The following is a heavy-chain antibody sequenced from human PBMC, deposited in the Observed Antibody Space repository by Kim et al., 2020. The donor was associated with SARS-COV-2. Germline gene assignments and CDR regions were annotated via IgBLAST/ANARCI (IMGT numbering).Heavy chain of an antibody. CDR3: ARDLRTAYYYDNSGYQYYFDH. CDR2: ISGSSVSR. D-gene: IGHD3-22*01. Sequence: GGSLRLSCAASGFTFSSYSMNWVRQAPGKGLEWVSYISGSSVSRYYADSVMGRFTISRDNAKKSLYLEINSLRAEDMAVYYCARDLRTAYYYDNSGYQYYFDHWGQGTLVTVSS. J-gene: IGHJ4*02. CDR1: GFTFSSYS. V-gene: IGHV3-48*04.